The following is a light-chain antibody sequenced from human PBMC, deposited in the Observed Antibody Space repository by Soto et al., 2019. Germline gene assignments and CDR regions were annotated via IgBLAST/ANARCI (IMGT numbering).Light chain of an antibody. CDR3: QSYDSSLSAWV. CDR2: GNN. CDR1: SSNIGAGYA. V-gene: IGLV1-40*01. Sequence: QSALTQPPSVSGAPGQRVTISCAGSSSNIGAGYAVHWYQQLPGTAPKLLIFGNNNRPSGVPDRFSGSRSDSSASLAITGLQADDEADYFCQSYDSSLSAWVFGGGTKRTVL. J-gene: IGLJ3*02.